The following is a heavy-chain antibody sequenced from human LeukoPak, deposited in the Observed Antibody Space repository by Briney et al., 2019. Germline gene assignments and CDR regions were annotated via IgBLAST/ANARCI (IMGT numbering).Heavy chain of an antibody. V-gene: IGHV1-18*01. D-gene: IGHD6-19*01. J-gene: IGHJ4*02. Sequence: VASVKVSCKASGYTFTSYGITWVRQAPGQGLEWMGWISGYKGNTNYAQKLQGRVTMTTDTSTSTAYMELRSLRSDDTAVYYCARDSPSSGWSTPLNYWGQGTLVTVSS. CDR2: ISGYKGNT. CDR3: ARDSPSSGWSTPLNY. CDR1: GYTFTSYG.